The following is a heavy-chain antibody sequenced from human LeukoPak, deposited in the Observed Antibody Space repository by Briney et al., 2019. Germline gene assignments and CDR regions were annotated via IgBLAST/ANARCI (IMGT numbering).Heavy chain of an antibody. CDR1: GGSISSYY. CDR3: ARGSLAQYYYDSSGYYYGLDAFDI. V-gene: IGHV4-4*07. Sequence: SETLSLTCTVSGGSISSYYWSWIRQPAGKGLEWIGRIYTSGSTNYNPSLKSRVTMSVDTSKNQFSLKLSSVTAAATAVYYCARGSLAQYYYDSSGYYYGLDAFDIWGQGTMVTVSS. CDR2: IYTSGST. J-gene: IGHJ3*02. D-gene: IGHD3-22*01.